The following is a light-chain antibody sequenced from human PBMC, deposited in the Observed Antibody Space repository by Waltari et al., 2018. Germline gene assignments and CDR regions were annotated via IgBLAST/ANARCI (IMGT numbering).Light chain of an antibody. CDR2: RNN. V-gene: IGLV1-47*01. CDR1: SSNHGSTY. Sequence: QSVLTQPPSGSGTPGQRVTISCSGSSSNHGSTYVYWYQQLPGTAPRLLIYRNNQRPSGVPDRFSGSKSGTSASLAISGLRSDDEADYYCAAWDDTLSGVVFGGGTKLTVL. J-gene: IGLJ2*01. CDR3: AAWDDTLSGVV.